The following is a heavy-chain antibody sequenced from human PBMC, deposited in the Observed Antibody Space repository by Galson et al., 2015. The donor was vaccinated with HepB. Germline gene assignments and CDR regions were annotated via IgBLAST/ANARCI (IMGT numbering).Heavy chain of an antibody. CDR3: ARRVRDADAFDI. Sequence: SVKVSCKASGGTFSSYTISWVRQAPGQGLEWMGRIIPILGIANYAQKFQGRVTITADKSTSTAYVELSSLRSEDTAVYYCARRVRDADAFDIWGQGTMVTVSS. CDR2: IIPILGIA. CDR1: GGTFSSYT. J-gene: IGHJ3*02. V-gene: IGHV1-69*02. D-gene: IGHD2-8*01.